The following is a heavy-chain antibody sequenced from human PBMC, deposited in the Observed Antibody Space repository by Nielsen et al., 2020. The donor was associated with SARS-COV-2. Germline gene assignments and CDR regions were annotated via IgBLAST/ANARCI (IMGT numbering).Heavy chain of an antibody. CDR3: AGTGYRSGWPIYYGLDV. V-gene: IGHV4-59*01. CDR2: IYYSGAT. Sequence: SETLSLTCTVSGGSFSNFYWSWIRQPPGKGLEWIGYIYYSGATNVNPSLKSRVTMSIDASKNQFSLSLNSVTSADTALYFCAGTGYRSGWPIYYGLDVWGQGTTVTASS. J-gene: IGHJ6*02. CDR1: GGSFSNFY. D-gene: IGHD6-19*01.